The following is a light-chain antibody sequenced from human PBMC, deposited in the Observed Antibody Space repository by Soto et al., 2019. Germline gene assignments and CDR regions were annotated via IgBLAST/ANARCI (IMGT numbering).Light chain of an antibody. V-gene: IGKV1-5*03. CDR3: QQFSTSSLT. J-gene: IGKJ4*01. Sequence: DIQLTQSPSTLSASVGDRVTITCRASQSISSWLAWYQQKPGKAPKLLIYKASSLESGVPSRFSGSESGTEFTLTISSLQPDDFATYFCQQFSTSSLTFGGGTTVEIK. CDR2: KAS. CDR1: QSISSW.